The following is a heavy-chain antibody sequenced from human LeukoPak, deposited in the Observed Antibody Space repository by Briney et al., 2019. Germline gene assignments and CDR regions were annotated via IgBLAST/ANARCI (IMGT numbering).Heavy chain of an antibody. CDR3: ARGRSSGWHRGYNWFDP. Sequence: PSETLSLTCTVSGGSISNGDHYWSWIRQPPGTGLEWIGEINHSGSTNYNPSLKSRVTISVDTSKNQFSLKLSSVTAADTAVYYCARGRSSGWHRGYNWFDPWGQGTLVTVSS. CDR2: INHSGST. J-gene: IGHJ5*02. V-gene: IGHV4-34*01. CDR1: GGSISNGDHY. D-gene: IGHD6-19*01.